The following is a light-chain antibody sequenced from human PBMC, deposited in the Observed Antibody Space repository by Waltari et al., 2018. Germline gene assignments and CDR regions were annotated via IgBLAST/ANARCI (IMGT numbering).Light chain of an antibody. Sequence: EIVLTQSPGTLSLSPWERATLSCRASQSVSRTLAWYQQKPGQAPRLLIYDASIRATGIPDRFSGSGSGTDFSLTISRLEPEDFAVYYCQKYGTLPATFGQGTKVEIK. CDR3: QKYGTLPAT. V-gene: IGKV3-20*01. CDR1: QSVSRT. J-gene: IGKJ1*01. CDR2: DAS.